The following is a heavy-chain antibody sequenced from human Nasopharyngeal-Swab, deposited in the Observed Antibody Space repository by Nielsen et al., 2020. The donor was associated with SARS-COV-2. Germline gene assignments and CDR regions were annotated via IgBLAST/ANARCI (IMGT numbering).Heavy chain of an antibody. V-gene: IGHV3-30*04. CDR2: ISYDGSNK. D-gene: IGHD2-15*01. Sequence: SLKISCAASGFTFSSYAMHWVRQAPGKGLEWVAVISYDGSNKYYADSVKGRFTISRDNAKNSLYLQMNSLRGEDTAVYYCARDPGGAYSNPFDYWGQGTLVTVSS. J-gene: IGHJ4*02. CDR1: GFTFSSYA. CDR3: ARDPGGAYSNPFDY.